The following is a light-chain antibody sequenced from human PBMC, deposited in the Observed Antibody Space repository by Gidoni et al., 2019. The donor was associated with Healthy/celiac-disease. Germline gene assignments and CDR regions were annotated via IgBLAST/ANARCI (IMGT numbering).Light chain of an antibody. Sequence: QSVLTQPPSVSGAPGQRVTISCTGRSANIGAGYDVHWYQQLPGTAPKLLLYGNSNRPSGVPDRFSGSKSGTSASLAITGLQAEDEADYYCQSYDSSLSGFNYVFGTGTKVTVL. CDR3: QSYDSSLSGFNYV. CDR1: SANIGAGYD. CDR2: GNS. J-gene: IGLJ1*01. V-gene: IGLV1-40*01.